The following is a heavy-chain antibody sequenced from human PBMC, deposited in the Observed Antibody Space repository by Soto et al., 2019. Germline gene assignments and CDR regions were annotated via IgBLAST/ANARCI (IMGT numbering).Heavy chain of an antibody. V-gene: IGHV4-30-4*01. J-gene: IGHJ6*02. D-gene: IGHD4-17*01. Sequence: PSETLSLTCIVSGCSITNGDYYWGWIRQPPGKGLEWIGHIYYSGNTYYNPSLKSRLTISVDTSKNQFSLNLNSVTAAGTAVYYCARDAYLTVSGGMAVWGQGTTVTVSS. CDR2: IYYSGNT. CDR1: GCSITNGDYY. CDR3: ARDAYLTVSGGMAV.